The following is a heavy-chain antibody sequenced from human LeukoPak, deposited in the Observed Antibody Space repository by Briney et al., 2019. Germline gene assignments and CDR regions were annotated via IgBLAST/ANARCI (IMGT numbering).Heavy chain of an antibody. J-gene: IGHJ4*02. CDR2: ISYDGGNT. D-gene: IGHD4-17*01. V-gene: IGHV3-30*04. CDR1: GFTFRTYT. Sequence: PGGSLRLSCVASGFTFRTYTLHWVRQAPGKGLEWVSVISYDGGNTYYADSVKGRFTISRDNSKNTLYLQTNSLRVEDTAVYYCARGGVTTNEIDYWGQGTLVTVSS. CDR3: ARGGVTTNEIDY.